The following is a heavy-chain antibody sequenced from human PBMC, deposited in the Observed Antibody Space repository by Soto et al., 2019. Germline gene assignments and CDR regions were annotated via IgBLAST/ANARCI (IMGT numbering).Heavy chain of an antibody. CDR1: GGTFTTYT. J-gene: IGHJ3*02. D-gene: IGHD2-8*02. Sequence: QVQLVQSGAEVKKPGSSVRVSCTVSGGTFTTYTIDWVRPAPGQGLEWMGRIIPVIGLTNYGLPGRVTITADKSTSTAYLELSSLKSEDTAMYYCAKHLAGTDQNAYDIWGQGTMVTVSS. CDR2: IIPVIGLT. V-gene: IGHV1-69*02. CDR3: AKHLAGTDQNAYDI.